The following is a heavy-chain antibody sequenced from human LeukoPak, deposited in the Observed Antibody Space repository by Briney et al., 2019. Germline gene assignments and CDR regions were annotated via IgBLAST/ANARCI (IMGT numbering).Heavy chain of an antibody. Sequence: ASVKVSCKASGYTFTSYGISWVRQAPGQGLEWMGWISAYNGNTNYAQKLQGRVTMTTDTSTSTAYMELRSLRSDDTAVYYCAGDWRYCSSTSCYRADLGYWGQGTLVTVSS. CDR2: ISAYNGNT. CDR1: GYTFTSYG. V-gene: IGHV1-18*01. D-gene: IGHD2-2*01. J-gene: IGHJ4*02. CDR3: AGDWRYCSSTSCYRADLGY.